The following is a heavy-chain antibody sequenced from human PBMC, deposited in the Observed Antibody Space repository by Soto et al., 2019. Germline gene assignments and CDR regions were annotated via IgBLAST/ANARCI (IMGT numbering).Heavy chain of an antibody. Sequence: ASVKVSCKASGYTFTSYGISWVRQAPGQGLEWKGWISVYNGNTNYAQKLQGRVTMTTDTSTSTAYMELRSLRSDDTAVYYCASGWFGEFVYYFDYWGQGTPVTVSS. CDR1: GYTFTSYG. CDR3: ASGWFGEFVYYFDY. D-gene: IGHD3-10*01. J-gene: IGHJ4*02. V-gene: IGHV1-18*01. CDR2: ISVYNGNT.